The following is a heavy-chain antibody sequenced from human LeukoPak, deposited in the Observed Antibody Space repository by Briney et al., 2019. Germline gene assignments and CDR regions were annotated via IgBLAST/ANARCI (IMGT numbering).Heavy chain of an antibody. V-gene: IGHV3-43*01. CDR3: VKDLTYESSGSVFDY. Sequence: GGSLRLSCAASGFTFDDYTMHWVRQAPGKTLEWVSLISWGGTTYYADSMKGRFTISRDNSKNSLYLQMDTLRSEDTAFYYCVKDLTYESSGSVFDYWGQGTLVTVSS. D-gene: IGHD3-22*01. J-gene: IGHJ4*02. CDR2: ISWGGTT. CDR1: GFTFDDYT.